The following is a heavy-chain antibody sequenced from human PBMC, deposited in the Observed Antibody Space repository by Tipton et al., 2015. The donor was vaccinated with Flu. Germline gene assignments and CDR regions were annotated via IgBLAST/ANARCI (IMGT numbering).Heavy chain of an antibody. D-gene: IGHD3-22*01. V-gene: IGHV4-4*08. Sequence: TLSLTCTVSGGSISSYHWSWIRQSPGKGLEWIGYISSSGSTYYNPSLKSRVTISVDTSKSQFSLMLKSVTAADTAVYYCARAQHYDGNAYYYYYMDVWDKGATVTVSS. CDR2: ISSSGST. J-gene: IGHJ6*03. CDR1: GGSISSYH. CDR3: ARAQHYDGNAYYYYYMDV.